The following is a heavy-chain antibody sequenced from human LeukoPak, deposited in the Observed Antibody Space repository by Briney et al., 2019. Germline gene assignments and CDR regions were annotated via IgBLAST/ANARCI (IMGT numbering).Heavy chain of an antibody. CDR2: IHTNGNT. CDR1: GDSITSHY. Sequence: SETLSLTCAVSGDSITSHYWSWLQQPPGKGPEWIGYIHTNGNTNSKSSLKSRVTMSVDTSKNQLSLKLTSVTAADTAVYYCARQSSAAGTHWFDPWGQGTLVTVSS. CDR3: ARQSSAAGTHWFDP. V-gene: IGHV4-4*09. D-gene: IGHD6-13*01. J-gene: IGHJ5*02.